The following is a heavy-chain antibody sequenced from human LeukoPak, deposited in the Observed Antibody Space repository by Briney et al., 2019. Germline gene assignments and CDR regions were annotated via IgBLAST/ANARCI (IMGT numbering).Heavy chain of an antibody. V-gene: IGHV3-33*01. CDR3: ARDLDGYNENYFDY. CDR1: GFIFSSYG. Sequence: GRSLRLSCAASGFIFSSYGMHWVRQAPGKGLEWVAVIWYDGSNKYYADSVKGQFTISRDNSKNTLYLQMSSLRAEDTAVYYCARDLDGYNENYFDYWGQGTLVTVSS. D-gene: IGHD5-24*01. CDR2: IWYDGSNK. J-gene: IGHJ4*02.